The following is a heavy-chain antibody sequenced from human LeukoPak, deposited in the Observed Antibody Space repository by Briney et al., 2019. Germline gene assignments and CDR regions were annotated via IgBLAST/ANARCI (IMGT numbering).Heavy chain of an antibody. CDR1: GNYW. D-gene: IGHD3-22*01. Sequence: GGSLRLSCAASGNYWMHWVRQAPGKGLVWVSHINSDGSSTSYADSVKGRFTISRDNAKNTLYLQMNSLRAEDTAVYYCARVGSAWLFQYYFDYWGQGTLVTVSS. V-gene: IGHV3-74*01. CDR3: ARVGSAWLFQYYFDY. J-gene: IGHJ4*02. CDR2: INSDGSST.